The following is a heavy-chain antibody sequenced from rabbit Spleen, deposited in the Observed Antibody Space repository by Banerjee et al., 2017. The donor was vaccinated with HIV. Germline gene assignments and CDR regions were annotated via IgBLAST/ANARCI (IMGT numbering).Heavy chain of an antibody. V-gene: IGHV1S8*01. Sequence: QEQLVESGGGLVQPGGSLKLSCTVSGFDISKYGVTWVRQAPGKGLEWIGYIDPIFGTTAYASWVNDRFTISSHNAQNTLYLQLNSLTVADTATYFCARDLVTAIGWNFALWGPGTLVTVS. CDR2: IDPIFGTT. CDR3: ARDLVTAIGWNFAL. D-gene: IGHD7-1*01. CDR1: GFDISKYG. J-gene: IGHJ6*01.